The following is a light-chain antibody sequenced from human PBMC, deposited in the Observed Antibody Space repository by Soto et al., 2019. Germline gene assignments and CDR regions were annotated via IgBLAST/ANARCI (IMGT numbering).Light chain of an antibody. CDR3: AAWDDSLSGVV. CDR2: RNN. V-gene: IGLV1-47*01. CDR1: SSNIGSNY. J-gene: IGLJ2*01. Sequence: QLVLTQPPSASGTPGQRVTISCSGSSSNIGSNYVYWYQQLPGTAPKLLIYRNNQRPSGVPDRFSGSKSGTSASLAISGLRSGDEADYYCAAWDDSLSGVVFGGGTKLTVL.